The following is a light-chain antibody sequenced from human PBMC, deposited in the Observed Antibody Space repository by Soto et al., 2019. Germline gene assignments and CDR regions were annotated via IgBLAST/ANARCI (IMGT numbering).Light chain of an antibody. Sequence: QSALTQPASVSGSPGQSITVSCTGSSSDFGDDKYVSWFQQHPGKAPKLMIYDVSNRPSGISNRFSGSKSGNTASLTISGLQAEDEADYYCSSYTSTSTWVFGGGTKVTVL. CDR1: SSDFGDDKY. CDR2: DVS. V-gene: IGLV2-14*03. CDR3: SSYTSTSTWV. J-gene: IGLJ3*02.